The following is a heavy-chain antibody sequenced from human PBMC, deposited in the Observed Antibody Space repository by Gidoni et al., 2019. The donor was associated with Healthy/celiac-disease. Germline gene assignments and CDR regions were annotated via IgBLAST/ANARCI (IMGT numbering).Heavy chain of an antibody. CDR2: TYYRSKWYN. D-gene: IGHD3-10*01. J-gene: IGHJ6*02. CDR1: GDSVSSNSAS. CDR3: ARDRGTLYGSGSFYYYGMDV. Sequence: QVQLQQSGPGLVKPSQTLSLTCAISGDSVSSNSASWTWIRQSPSRGLEWLGRTYYRSKWYNDYAVSVKSRITINPDTSKNQFSLQLNSVTPEDTAVYYCARDRGTLYGSGSFYYYGMDVWGQGTTVTVSS. V-gene: IGHV6-1*01.